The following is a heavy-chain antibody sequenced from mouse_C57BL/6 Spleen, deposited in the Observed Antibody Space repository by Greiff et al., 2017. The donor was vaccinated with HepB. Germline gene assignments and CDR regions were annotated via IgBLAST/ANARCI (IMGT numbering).Heavy chain of an antibody. Sequence: VQLKESGAELVRPGASVKLSCTASGFNIKDDYMHWVKQRPEQGLEWIGWIDPENGDTEYASKFQGKATITADTSSNTAYLQLSSLTSEDTAVYYCTVWAMDYWGQGTSVTVSS. CDR2: IDPENGDT. V-gene: IGHV14-4*01. CDR3: TVWAMDY. CDR1: GFNIKDDY. J-gene: IGHJ4*01.